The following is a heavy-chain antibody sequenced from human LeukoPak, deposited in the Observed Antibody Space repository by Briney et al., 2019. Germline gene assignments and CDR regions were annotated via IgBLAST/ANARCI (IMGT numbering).Heavy chain of an antibody. V-gene: IGHV3-48*03. Sequence: GGSLRLSCAASGFTFSTYELNWVRQAPGKGLEWVSYISSSAGVIYYADSVKGRFTISRDNAKNSLYLQMNSLRAEDTAVYYCARGGGGARPFDIWGRGTMVTVSS. CDR2: ISSSAGVI. J-gene: IGHJ3*02. CDR1: GFTFSTYE. CDR3: ARGGGGARPFDI. D-gene: IGHD1-26*01.